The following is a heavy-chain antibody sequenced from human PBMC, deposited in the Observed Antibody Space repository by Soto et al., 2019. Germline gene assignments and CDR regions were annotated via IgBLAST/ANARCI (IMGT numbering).Heavy chain of an antibody. Sequence: SETLSLTCTVSGGSISSSSYYWGWIRQPPGKGLEWIGSIYYSGSTYYNPSLKSRVTISVDTSKNQFSLKLSSVTAADTAVYYCARIRGDSYGDVAYWGQGALVTVSS. V-gene: IGHV4-39*01. CDR2: IYYSGST. D-gene: IGHD5-18*01. J-gene: IGHJ4*02. CDR3: ARIRGDSYGDVAY. CDR1: GGSISSSSYY.